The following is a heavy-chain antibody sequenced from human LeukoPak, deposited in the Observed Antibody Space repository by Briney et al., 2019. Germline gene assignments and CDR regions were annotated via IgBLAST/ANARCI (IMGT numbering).Heavy chain of an antibody. D-gene: IGHD3-10*01. CDR1: GGSISSYY. J-gene: IGHJ4*02. CDR2: IYYSGST. CDR3: ASRGPYGLYFDY. Sequence: SETLSLTCTVSGGSISSYYWSWIRQPPGKGLEWIGYIYYSGSTNYNPSLKSRVTISVDTSKNQFSLKLSSVTAADTAVYYCASRGPYGLYFDYWGQGTLVTVSS. V-gene: IGHV4-59*12.